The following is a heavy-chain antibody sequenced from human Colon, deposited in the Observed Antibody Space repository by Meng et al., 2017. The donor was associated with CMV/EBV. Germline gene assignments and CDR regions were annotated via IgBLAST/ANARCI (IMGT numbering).Heavy chain of an antibody. Sequence: SGPTLVKPTQTLTLTCTLSGFSLTSNGVGVGWIRQPPGKALEWLALIYWTDEERYRPSLRSRLTITKDTSENQVVLTLTDMDPVDTATYYCVHLSDFGTGHLDYFDYWGQGTLVTVSS. CDR3: VHLSDFGTGHLDYFDY. CDR1: GFSLTSNGVG. V-gene: IGHV2-5*01. CDR2: IYWTDEE. D-gene: IGHD3/OR15-3a*01. J-gene: IGHJ4*02.